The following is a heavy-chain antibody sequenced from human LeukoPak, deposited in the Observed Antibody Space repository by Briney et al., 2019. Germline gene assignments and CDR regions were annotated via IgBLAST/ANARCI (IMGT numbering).Heavy chain of an antibody. V-gene: IGHV4-34*01. CDR1: GGSFSGYY. CDR2: INHSGST. D-gene: IGHD6-19*01. J-gene: IGHJ4*02. CDR3: ARPRKQWLATVGFDY. Sequence: SETLSLTCAVYGGSFSGYYWSWIRQPPGKGLEWIGEINHSGSTNYNPSLKSRVTISVDTSKNQFSLKLSPVTAADTAVYYCARPRKQWLATVGFDYWGQGTLVTVSS.